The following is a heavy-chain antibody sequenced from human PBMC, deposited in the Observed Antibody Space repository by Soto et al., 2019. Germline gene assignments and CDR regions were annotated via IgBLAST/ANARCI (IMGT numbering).Heavy chain of an antibody. CDR2: IYTSGTT. CDR3: AREDYYDTGYYVA. CDR1: GRSISGYC. Sequence: XETLSLTCTVAGRSISGYCRSWIRQPAGERLEWIGRIYTSGTTDFNPSLKGRVTMSVDTSKNQFSLKLTSVTAADTALYYCAREDYYDTGYYVAWGQGTQVTVSS. V-gene: IGHV4-4*07. J-gene: IGHJ5*02. D-gene: IGHD3-9*01.